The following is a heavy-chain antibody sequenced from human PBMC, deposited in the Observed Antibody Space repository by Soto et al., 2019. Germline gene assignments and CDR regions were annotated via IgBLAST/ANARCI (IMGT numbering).Heavy chain of an antibody. CDR1: GDTISTGGYS. V-gene: IGHV4-30-2*01. CDR2: IYHSGST. Sequence: SETLSLTCGVSGDTISTGGYSWAWIRQPPGKGLEWIGYIYHSGSTLYNPSLKSRVTISVDKSKNQFSLKLSSVTAADTAVYYCARDQLEGNWFDPWGQGTLVTVSS. J-gene: IGHJ5*02. D-gene: IGHD1-1*01. CDR3: ARDQLEGNWFDP.